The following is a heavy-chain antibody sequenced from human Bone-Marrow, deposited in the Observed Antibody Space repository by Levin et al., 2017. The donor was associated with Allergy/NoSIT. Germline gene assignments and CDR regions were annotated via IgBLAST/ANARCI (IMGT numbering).Heavy chain of an antibody. Sequence: GESLKISCKGSGYTFTNYWTGWVRQMPGKGLEWMGIIYPGDSDTRYSPSFQGQVTISADKSISTAYLQWSSLKASDTAMYYCARSNSGYYGSGSSRRFDYWGQGTPVTVSS. J-gene: IGHJ4*02. CDR2: IYPGDSDT. D-gene: IGHD3-10*01. CDR1: GYTFTNYW. CDR3: ARSNSGYYGSGSSRRFDY. V-gene: IGHV5-51*01.